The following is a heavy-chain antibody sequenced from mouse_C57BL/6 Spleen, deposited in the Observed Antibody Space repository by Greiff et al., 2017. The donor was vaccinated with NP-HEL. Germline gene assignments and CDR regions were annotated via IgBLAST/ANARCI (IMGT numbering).Heavy chain of an antibody. J-gene: IGHJ3*01. D-gene: IGHD2-4*01. CDR2: IYPSDSET. CDR1: GYTFTSYW. CDR3: AKGTYDYDDGLFAY. V-gene: IGHV1-61*01. Sequence: QVQLQQPGAELVRPGSSVKLSCKASGYTFTSYWMDWVKQRPGQGLEWIGNIYPSDSETHYNQKFKDKATLTVDKSSSTAYMQLSSLTSEDSAVYYCAKGTYDYDDGLFAYWGQGTLVTVSA.